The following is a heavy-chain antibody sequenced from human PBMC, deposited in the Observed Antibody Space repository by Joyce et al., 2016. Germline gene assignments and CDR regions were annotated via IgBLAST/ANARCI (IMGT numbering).Heavy chain of an antibody. CDR3: AKILTATYSSGWFLDY. D-gene: IGHD6-25*01. CDR1: GLTLSNYG. J-gene: IGHJ4*02. CDR2: ISYDGIYK. Sequence: QVQLVESGGGVVQPGRSLRLSCAASGLTLSNYGVHWVRQAPGKGLEWVEVISYDGIYKDYADSVKGRFTISRDNSKNTVFLEMNSLRAEDTAVYYCAKILTATYSSGWFLDYWGQGTLVTVSS. V-gene: IGHV3-30*18.